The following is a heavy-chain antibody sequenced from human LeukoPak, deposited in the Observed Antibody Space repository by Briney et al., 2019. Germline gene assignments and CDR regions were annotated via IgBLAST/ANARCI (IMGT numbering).Heavy chain of an antibody. Sequence: PGGSLRLSCAASGFXFSSYSINWVRQAPGKGLEWVSYISSSSSTIYYADSVKGRFTISRDNAKNLLYLQMNSLRGEDTAVYYCARLGSIAAAGTPDYWGQGTLVTVSS. J-gene: IGHJ4*02. CDR1: GFXFSSYS. CDR2: ISSSSSTI. V-gene: IGHV3-48*01. D-gene: IGHD6-13*01. CDR3: ARLGSIAAAGTPDY.